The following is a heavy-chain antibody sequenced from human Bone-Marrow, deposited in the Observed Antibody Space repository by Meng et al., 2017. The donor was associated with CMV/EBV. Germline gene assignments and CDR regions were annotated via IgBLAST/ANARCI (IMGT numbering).Heavy chain of an antibody. Sequence: SETLSLTCTVSGGSISSGGYYWSWIRQHPGKGLEWIGYIYYSGSTYYNPSLKSRVTISVDTSKNQFSLKLSSVTAADTAVYYCAGGGAHEYYYYYGMDVWGQGTTVTVSS. J-gene: IGHJ6*02. V-gene: IGHV4-31*03. CDR1: GGSISSGGYY. CDR2: IYYSGST. CDR3: AGGGAHEYYYYYGMDV.